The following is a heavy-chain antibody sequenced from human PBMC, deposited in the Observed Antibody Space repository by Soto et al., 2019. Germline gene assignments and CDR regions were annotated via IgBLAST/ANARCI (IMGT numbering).Heavy chain of an antibody. V-gene: IGHV1-69*02. CDR1: GGTFSSYT. J-gene: IGHJ4*02. CDR3: ARMYCSGGSCYLEDY. Sequence: SVKVSCKASGGTFSSYTISWVRQAPGQGLEWMGRIIPILGIANYAQKFQGRVTMTRNTSISTAYMELSSLRSEDTAVYYCARMYCSGGSCYLEDYWGQGTLVTVSS. CDR2: IIPILGIA. D-gene: IGHD2-15*01.